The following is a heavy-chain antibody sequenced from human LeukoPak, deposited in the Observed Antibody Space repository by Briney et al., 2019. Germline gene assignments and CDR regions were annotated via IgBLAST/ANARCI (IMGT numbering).Heavy chain of an antibody. CDR2: INHSGST. V-gene: IGHV4-34*01. D-gene: IGHD6-13*01. J-gene: IGHJ6*02. CDR3: ARPNSSSSRAGYRYGMDV. Sequence: PSETLSLTCAVYGGSFSGYYWSWIRQPPGKGLEWIGEINHSGSTNYNPSLKSRVTISVDTSKNQFSLKLSSVTAADTAVYYCARPNSSSSRAGYRYGMDVWGQGTTVTVSS. CDR1: GGSFSGYY.